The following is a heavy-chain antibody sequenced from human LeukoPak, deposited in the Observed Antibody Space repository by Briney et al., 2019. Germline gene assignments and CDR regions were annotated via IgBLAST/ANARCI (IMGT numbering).Heavy chain of an antibody. CDR2: INPSGGST. CDR3: ARVLRRAIPTKPNAFDI. V-gene: IGHV1-46*01. D-gene: IGHD2/OR15-2a*01. J-gene: IGHJ3*02. Sequence: ASVKVSCKASGYTFTSYAMNWVRQAPGQGLEWMGIINPSGGSTSYAQKFQGRVTMTRDMSTSTVYMELSSLRSEDTAVYYCARVLRRAIPTKPNAFDIWGQGTMVTVSS. CDR1: GYTFTSYA.